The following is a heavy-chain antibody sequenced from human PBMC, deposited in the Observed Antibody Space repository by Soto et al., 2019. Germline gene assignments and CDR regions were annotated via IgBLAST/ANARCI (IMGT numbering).Heavy chain of an antibody. D-gene: IGHD3-16*01. CDR2: ISYEGSNK. CDR1: GFTFSSYG. J-gene: IGHJ4*02. Sequence: QPVGSLRLSCAASGFTFSSYGMDWVRQAPGKGLEWVAVISYEGSNKYYADSVKGRFTISRDNSKNALYLQINSLRSEVTAVYNCWRVLLRFYADFWGKGTLLTVSS. CDR3: WRVLLRFYADF. V-gene: IGHV3-30*03.